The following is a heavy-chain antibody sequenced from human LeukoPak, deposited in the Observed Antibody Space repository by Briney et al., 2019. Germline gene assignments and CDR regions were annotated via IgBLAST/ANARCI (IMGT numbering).Heavy chain of an antibody. D-gene: IGHD2-2*01. CDR1: GYTFTGYY. CDR2: INPNSGGT. CDR3: ARDLFLGYCSSTSCNDNWFDP. Sequence: ASVTVSCKASGYTFTGYYMHWVRQAPGQGLEWMGWINPNSGGTNYAQKLQGRVTMTRDTSISTAYMELSRLRSDDTAVYYCARDLFLGYCSSTSCNDNWFDPGGQGTLVTVSS. V-gene: IGHV1-2*02. J-gene: IGHJ5*02.